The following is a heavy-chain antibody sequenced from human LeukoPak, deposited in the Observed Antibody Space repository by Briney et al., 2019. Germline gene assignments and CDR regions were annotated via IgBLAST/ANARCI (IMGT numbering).Heavy chain of an antibody. CDR2: ISSSSSYI. V-gene: IGHV3-21*01. CDR1: GFTFSSYS. J-gene: IGHJ6*02. D-gene: IGHD3-22*01. CDR3: ARVVYYYDSSGYSWDV. Sequence: PGGSLRLSCAASGFTFSSYSMNWVRQAPGKGLEWVSSISSSSSYIYYADSVKGRLTISRDNAKNSLYLQVNSLRAEDTAVYYCARVVYYYDSSGYSWDVWGQGTTVTVSS.